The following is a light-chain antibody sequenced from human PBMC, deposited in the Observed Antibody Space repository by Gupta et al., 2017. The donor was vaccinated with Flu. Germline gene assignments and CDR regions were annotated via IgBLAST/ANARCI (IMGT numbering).Light chain of an antibody. CDR1: TCNIGNTD. Sequence: STCNIGNTDVHWYQPLPGKAPRLLIYYDDLLPSGVSDRFSGSKSGTSASLTISGLQSEDEADYYCAAGDDRLNGVAFGGGTRLTVL. J-gene: IGLJ2*01. CDR3: AAGDDRLNGVA. V-gene: IGLV1-36*01. CDR2: YDD.